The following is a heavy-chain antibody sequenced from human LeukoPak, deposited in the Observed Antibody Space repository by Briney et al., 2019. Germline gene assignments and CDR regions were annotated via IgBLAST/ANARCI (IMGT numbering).Heavy chain of an antibody. CDR1: GFSFSRFW. V-gene: IGHV3-7*04. CDR3: ARAVDDDPIDY. J-gene: IGHJ4*02. Sequence: PGGSLRLSCAASGFSFSRFWMNWVRQPPGRGLEWVANINEDGSEKHFVDSVKGQFTIARDNAKNSLYLQMSSLRFEDTAVYYCARAVDDDPIDYWGQGTLVTVSS. CDR2: INEDGSEK. D-gene: IGHD4-23*01.